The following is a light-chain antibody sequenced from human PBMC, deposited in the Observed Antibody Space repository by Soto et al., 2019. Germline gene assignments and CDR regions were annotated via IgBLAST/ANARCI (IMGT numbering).Light chain of an antibody. V-gene: IGLV1-44*01. CDR1: SPNIGSNT. Sequence: QSVLTQPRSASGTPGQRVTISCSGSSPNIGSNTVNWYQQLPGTAPKLLIYSNNQRPSGVPDRFSGSKSGTSASLAISGLQSEDEADYYCAAWDDSLNGWVFGGGTKLTV. J-gene: IGLJ3*02. CDR3: AAWDDSLNGWV. CDR2: SNN.